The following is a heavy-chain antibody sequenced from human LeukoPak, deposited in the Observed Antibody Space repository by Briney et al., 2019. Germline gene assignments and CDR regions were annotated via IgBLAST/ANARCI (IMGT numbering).Heavy chain of an antibody. J-gene: IGHJ3*02. CDR2: INPDSGVT. Sequence: ASVKVSCKASGGTFSNCAISWVRQAPGQGLEWMGWINPDSGVTNYPQKFQGRVTMTRDTSSSTAYMELIRLRSDDTAVYYCARDGTFDIWGQGTMVTVSS. CDR1: GGTFSNCA. CDR3: ARDGTFDI. V-gene: IGHV1-2*02. D-gene: IGHD2-15*01.